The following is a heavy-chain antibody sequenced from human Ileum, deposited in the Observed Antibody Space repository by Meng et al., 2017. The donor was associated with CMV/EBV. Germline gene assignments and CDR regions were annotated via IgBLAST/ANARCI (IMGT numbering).Heavy chain of an antibody. V-gene: IGHV2-5*01. CDR2: IYWNDDK. CDR1: GFSLRSSGLG. CDR3: ALRGDTSLVFDF. D-gene: IGHD5-18*01. Sequence: FTGFSLRSSGLGVGWIRQPAGKALEWLALIYWNDDKRFSPSLKNRVTITKDTSKNQVVLTMTNMDPVDTATYYCALRGDTSLVFDFWGQGTLVTVSS. J-gene: IGHJ4*02.